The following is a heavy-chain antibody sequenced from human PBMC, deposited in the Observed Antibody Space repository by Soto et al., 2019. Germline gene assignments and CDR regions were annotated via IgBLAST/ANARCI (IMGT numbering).Heavy chain of an antibody. Sequence: RGESLKISCKGSGYSFTIYWIGWVRQMPGKGLEWMGIIYPGDSDTRYSPSFQGQVTISADKSISTAYLQWSSLKASDTAMYYCARLIGXREYSSSSAYYYYGMDVWGQGTTVTVSS. CDR2: IYPGDSDT. D-gene: IGHD6-6*01. CDR3: ARLIGXREYSSSSAYYYYGMDV. CDR1: GYSFTIYW. J-gene: IGHJ6*02. V-gene: IGHV5-51*01.